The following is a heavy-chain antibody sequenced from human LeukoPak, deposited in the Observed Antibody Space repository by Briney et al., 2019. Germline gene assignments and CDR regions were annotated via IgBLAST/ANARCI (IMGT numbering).Heavy chain of an antibody. CDR2: IIPIFGTA. V-gene: IGHV1-69*13. CDR3: ASPFYGGNSPVGAFDI. Sequence: EASVKVSSKASGGTFSSYAISWVRQAPGQGLEWMGGIIPIFGTANYAQKFQGRVTITADESTSTAYMELSSLRSEDTAVYYCASPFYGGNSPVGAFDIWGQGTMVTVSS. J-gene: IGHJ3*02. D-gene: IGHD4-23*01. CDR1: GGTFSSYA.